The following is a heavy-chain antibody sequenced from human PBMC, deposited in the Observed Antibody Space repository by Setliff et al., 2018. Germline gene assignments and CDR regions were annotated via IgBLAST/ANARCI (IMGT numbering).Heavy chain of an antibody. CDR3: ARQRGYYDILTGYYTNYYYYMDV. Sequence: PGESLKISCKGSGYSFSNFWIGWVRQMPGKGLEWMGIIYPGDSDTRYSPSFQGQVTISADKSISTAYLQWSSLKASDTAIYYCARQRGYYDILTGYYTNYYYYMDVWGKGTTVTVSS. CDR1: GYSFSNFW. CDR2: IYPGDSDT. J-gene: IGHJ6*03. V-gene: IGHV5-51*01. D-gene: IGHD3-9*01.